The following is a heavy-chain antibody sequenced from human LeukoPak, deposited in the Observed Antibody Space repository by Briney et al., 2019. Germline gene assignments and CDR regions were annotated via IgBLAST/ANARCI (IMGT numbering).Heavy chain of an antibody. D-gene: IGHD3-3*01. CDR3: AKHQKTIFWSGYYTDYYYYGMDV. J-gene: IGHJ6*02. Sequence: GGSLRLSCAASGFTFSSYAMSWVRQAPGKGLEWVSAISGSGGSTYYADSVKGRFTISRDNSKNTLYLQMNGLRAEDTAVYYCAKHQKTIFWSGYYTDYYYYGMDVWGQGTTVTVSS. CDR1: GFTFSSYA. CDR2: ISGSGGST. V-gene: IGHV3-23*01.